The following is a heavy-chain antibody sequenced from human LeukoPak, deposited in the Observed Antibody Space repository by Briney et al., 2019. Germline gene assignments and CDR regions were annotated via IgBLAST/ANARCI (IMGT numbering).Heavy chain of an antibody. CDR2: ISGHQGNT. CDR3: ARSDLATITAGPFEY. D-gene: IGHD5-12*01. J-gene: IGHJ4*02. V-gene: IGHV1-18*01. Sequence: ASVKVSCKASGYTFTNYGITWVRQAPGQGLEWMGWISGHQGNTKYAQNFQGRVTMTVDTSTSTAYMDLRSLRSDDTAIYFCARSDLATITAGPFEYWGQGTLVAVSS. CDR1: GYTFTNYG.